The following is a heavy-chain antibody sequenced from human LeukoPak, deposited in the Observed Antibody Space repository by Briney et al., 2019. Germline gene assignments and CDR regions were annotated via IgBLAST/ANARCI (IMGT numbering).Heavy chain of an antibody. J-gene: IGHJ5*02. CDR3: ARGLTPAASSHLLYGSGSYYHRSRLDWFDP. Sequence: ASVKVSCKASGYTFTSYGISWVRQAPGQGLEWMGWISAYNGNTNYAQKLQGRVTMTTDTSTSTAYMELRSLRSDDTAVYYCARGLTPAASSHLLYGSGSYYHRSRLDWFDPWGQGTLVTVSS. D-gene: IGHD3-10*01. CDR2: ISAYNGNT. V-gene: IGHV1-18*01. CDR1: GYTFTSYG.